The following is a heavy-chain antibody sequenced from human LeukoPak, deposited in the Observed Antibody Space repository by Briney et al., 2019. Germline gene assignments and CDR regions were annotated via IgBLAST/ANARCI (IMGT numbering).Heavy chain of an antibody. CDR2: IYTSGST. J-gene: IGHJ3*02. CDR1: GDSISNFY. D-gene: IGHD2-2*01. Sequence: SETLSLTCTVSGDSISNFYWSWIRQPAGKGLEWIGRIYTSGSTNYNPSLKSRVTMSVDTSKNQFSLKLSSVTAADTAVYYCARRLSSNDAFDIWGQGTMVTVSS. CDR3: ARRLSSNDAFDI. V-gene: IGHV4-4*07.